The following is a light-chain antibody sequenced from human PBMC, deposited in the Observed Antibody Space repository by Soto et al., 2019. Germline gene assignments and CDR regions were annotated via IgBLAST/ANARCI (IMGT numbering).Light chain of an antibody. CDR3: SSYTSSSLV. Sequence: QSVLTQPASVSGSPGQSLTISCTGTSSDDGGYNYVSWYQQHPGKAPKLMIYDVSNRPSGVSNRFSGSKSGNTASLTFSGLQAEDEADYYCSSYTSSSLVFGTGTKVTVL. CDR1: SSDDGGYNY. J-gene: IGLJ1*01. CDR2: DVS. V-gene: IGLV2-14*01.